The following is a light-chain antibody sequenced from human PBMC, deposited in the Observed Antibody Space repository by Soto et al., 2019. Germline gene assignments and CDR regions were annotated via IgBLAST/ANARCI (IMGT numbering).Light chain of an antibody. J-gene: IGLJ2*01. CDR2: DVS. CDR3: SSYTSSITVV. Sequence: QSALTQPASVSGSPGQSITISCTGTSSDFGGYNYVSWYQQHPGKAPKLMIYDVSNRPSGVSNRFSGSKSGNTASLTISGLQAEDEADYYCSSYTSSITVVFGGGTQLTVL. CDR1: SSDFGGYNY. V-gene: IGLV2-14*01.